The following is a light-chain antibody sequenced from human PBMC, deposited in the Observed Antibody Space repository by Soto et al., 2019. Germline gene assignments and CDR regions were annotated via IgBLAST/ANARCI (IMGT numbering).Light chain of an antibody. CDR2: EVT. V-gene: IGLV2-23*02. CDR3: CSYVSPTASYV. J-gene: IGLJ1*01. Sequence: SVLTQPAPVSGAPGQSITISFPGTRKDFGGYHVVSWYQQHPGKAPKLLIYEVTKRPSGVSNRFSGSKSGNTASLTISGLQAEDEADYYCCSYVSPTASYVFGTGTKVTVL. CDR1: RKDFGGYHV.